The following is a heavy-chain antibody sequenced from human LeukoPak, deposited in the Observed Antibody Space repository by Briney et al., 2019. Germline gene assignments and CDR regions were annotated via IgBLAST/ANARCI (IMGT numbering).Heavy chain of an antibody. CDR3: ASKPRVESRPFEY. Sequence: ASVKVSCKASGYTFTAHAVHWVRQAPGQRLEWMGWINVANGDTGYSQKFQGRVTITSDTSASTGYMEMISLISEDTAVYYCASKPRVESRPFEYWGQGTLVTVSS. J-gene: IGHJ4*02. CDR1: GYTFTAHA. V-gene: IGHV1-3*01. CDR2: INVANGDT. D-gene: IGHD3-3*01.